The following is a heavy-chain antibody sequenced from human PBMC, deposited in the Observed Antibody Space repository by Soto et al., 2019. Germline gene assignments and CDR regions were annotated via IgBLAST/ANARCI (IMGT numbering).Heavy chain of an antibody. J-gene: IGHJ4*02. CDR2: IIPMFGTP. D-gene: IGHD2-21*01. CDR1: GGTFSSHG. Sequence: QVQLVQSGAEVKKPGSSVKVSCKASGGTFSSHGITWVRQAPGQGLEWMGGIIPMFGTPKYAQRFQGRVSITADKSTTTAYTELSSLRSEDTAVYYCAIGSVVVMGAATGGLIYWGQGALVTVSS. V-gene: IGHV1-69*06. CDR3: AIGSVVVMGAATGGLIY.